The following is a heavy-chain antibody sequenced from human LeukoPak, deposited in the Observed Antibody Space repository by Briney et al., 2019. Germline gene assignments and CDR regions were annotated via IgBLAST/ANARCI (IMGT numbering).Heavy chain of an antibody. J-gene: IGHJ4*02. D-gene: IGHD2-15*01. CDR1: GFTFNTYA. Sequence: GGSLRLSCATSGFTFNTYAMSWVRQAPGKGLEWVSYISGSGRGGRTYYADSVEGRFTISRDNSKNTLYLQMSSLRAEDTAVYYCAKSGLNRFDYWGQGTLVTVSS. CDR3: AKSGLNRFDY. V-gene: IGHV3-23*01. CDR2: ISGSGRGGRT.